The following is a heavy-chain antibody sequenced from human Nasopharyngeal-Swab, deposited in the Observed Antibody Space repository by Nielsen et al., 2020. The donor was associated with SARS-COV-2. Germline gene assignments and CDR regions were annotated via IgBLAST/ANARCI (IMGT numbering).Heavy chain of an antibody. CDR1: GFTFSTYS. Sequence: GGSLRLSCAASGFTFSTYSMNWVRQAPGKGLEWVSSISSSRSYIYYADSLKGRFTISRDNAKNSLYLQMNSLRAEDTAVYYCARGCVLTGPSCYYYGMDVWGQGTTVTVSS. V-gene: IGHV3-21*01. CDR2: ISSSRSYI. CDR3: ARGCVLTGPSCYYYGMDV. D-gene: IGHD3-9*01. J-gene: IGHJ6*02.